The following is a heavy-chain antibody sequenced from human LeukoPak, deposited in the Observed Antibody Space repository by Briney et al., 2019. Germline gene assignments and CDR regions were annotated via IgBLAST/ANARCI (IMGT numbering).Heavy chain of an antibody. CDR2: ISSSGSTI. CDR1: GGSFSDYY. D-gene: IGHD5-18*01. Sequence: LSLTCAVYGGSFSDYYMSWIRQAPGKGLEWVSYISSSGSTIYYADSVKGRFTISRDNAKNSLYLQMNSLRAEDTAVYYCASHRGSYGIHFDYWGQGTLVTVSS. J-gene: IGHJ4*02. V-gene: IGHV3-11*01. CDR3: ASHRGSYGIHFDY.